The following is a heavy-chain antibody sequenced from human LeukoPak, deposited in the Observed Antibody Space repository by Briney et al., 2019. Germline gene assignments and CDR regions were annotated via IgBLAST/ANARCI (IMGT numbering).Heavy chain of an antibody. CDR2: TYYRSKWYN. V-gene: IGHV6-1*01. CDR1: GDSVSSNSAA. J-gene: IGHJ4*02. D-gene: IGHD6-13*01. Sequence: SQTLSLTCDISGDSVSSNSAAWNWIRQSPSRGLEWLGRTYYRSKWYNEYAVSVKSRTSIYADTSKNQFSLQLNSVTPEDTAVYYCTRDIDAGSDYWGQGTLVTVSS. CDR3: TRDIDAGSDY.